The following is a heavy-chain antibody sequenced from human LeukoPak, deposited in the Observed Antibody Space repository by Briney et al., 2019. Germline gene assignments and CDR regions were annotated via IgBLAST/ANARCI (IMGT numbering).Heavy chain of an antibody. CDR1: GYTFTSYG. D-gene: IGHD2-2*01. V-gene: IGHV1-18*01. J-gene: IGHJ6*02. Sequence: ASVKVSCKASGYTFTSYGISWVRQDPGQGLEWMGWISAYNGNTNYAQKLQGRVTMTTDTSTSTAYMELRSLRSDDTAVYYCARDIVVVPAPYYYYGMDVWGQGTTVTVSS. CDR3: ARDIVVVPAPYYYYGMDV. CDR2: ISAYNGNT.